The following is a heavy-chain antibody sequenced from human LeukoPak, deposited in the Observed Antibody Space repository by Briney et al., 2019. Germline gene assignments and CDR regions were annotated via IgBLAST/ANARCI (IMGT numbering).Heavy chain of an antibody. J-gene: IGHJ3*02. CDR2: IYSSGST. D-gene: IGHD6-13*01. Sequence: SETLSLTCSLSGGSISYYYWSRIRQPAGKGLEWIGRIYSSGSTDYNPSLKSRVTMSVDTSKIQFSLKMSSVTAADTAVYYCARGTAVAPERAFDIWGQGTMVTVSS. CDR3: ARGTAVAPERAFDI. CDR1: GGSISYYY. V-gene: IGHV4-4*07.